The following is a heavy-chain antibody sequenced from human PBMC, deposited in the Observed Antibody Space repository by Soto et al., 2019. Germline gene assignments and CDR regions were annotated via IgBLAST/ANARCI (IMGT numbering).Heavy chain of an antibody. CDR2: IFSAGNT. J-gene: IGHJ4*02. CDR3: ARVHPDYVWGSYPIDY. V-gene: IGHV3-53*02. Sequence: EVQLVETGGGLIQPGGSLRLSCAASGFAVGSGYMSWVRQAPGKGLDWVSLIFSAGNTYYGDSVKGRFTISRDNSKNTVYLQMNSLRGEDTAVYYCARVHPDYVWGSYPIDYWGQGTLVTVSS. D-gene: IGHD3-16*02. CDR1: GFAVGSGY.